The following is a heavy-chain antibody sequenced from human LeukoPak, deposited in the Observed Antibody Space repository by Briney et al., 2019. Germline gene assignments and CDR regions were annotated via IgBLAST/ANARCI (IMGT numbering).Heavy chain of an antibody. D-gene: IGHD4-11*01. CDR2: IYYSGST. CDR1: GGSISSSSYY. V-gene: IGHV4-39*07. J-gene: IGHJ4*02. CDR3: ARLDNDYSFLDY. Sequence: ASETLSLTCTVSGGSISSSSYYWGWIRQPPGKGLEWIGSIYYSGSTYYNPSLKSRVTISVDTSKNQFSLKLSSVTAADTAVYYCARLDNDYSFLDYWGQGTLVTVSS.